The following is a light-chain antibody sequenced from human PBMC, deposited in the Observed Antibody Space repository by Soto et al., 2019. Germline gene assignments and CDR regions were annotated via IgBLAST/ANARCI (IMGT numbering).Light chain of an antibody. CDR3: SSYTAATHVV. Sequence: QSALTQPASVSGSPRQSITISCTGTSNDVGGYDYVSWYQQHPGKVPKLMIYDVSKRPSGVSSRFSGSKSGNTASLTISGLQAEDEADYYCSSYTAATHVVFGGGTKLTVL. CDR1: SNDVGGYDY. CDR2: DVS. V-gene: IGLV2-14*03. J-gene: IGLJ2*01.